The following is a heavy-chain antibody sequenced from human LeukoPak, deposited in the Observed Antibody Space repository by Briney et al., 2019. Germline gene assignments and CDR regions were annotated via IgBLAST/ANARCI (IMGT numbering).Heavy chain of an antibody. CDR3: ARVEAVGTSNEDY. V-gene: IGHV4-39*07. J-gene: IGHJ4*02. CDR1: GDSITNSRYY. CDR2: IYESRST. D-gene: IGHD2-21*02. Sequence: SETLSLTCTVSGDSITNSRYYWSWIRQSPGKGLEWIGSIYESRSTYWNSSLKSRVSISGDTSKNQFSLKLSSVSAADTAVYYCARVEAVGTSNEDYWGQGTLVTVSS.